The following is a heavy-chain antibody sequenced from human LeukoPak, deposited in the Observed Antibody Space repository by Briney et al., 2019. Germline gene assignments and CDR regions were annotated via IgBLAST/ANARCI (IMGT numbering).Heavy chain of an antibody. V-gene: IGHV3-21*01. CDR2: ISSSSIYI. D-gene: IGHD6-19*01. CDR1: GFTFSSYA. Sequence: GGSLRLSCAASGFTFSSYALNWVRQAPGKGLEWVSSISSSSIYIYYADSVKGRFTISRDNAKNSLYLQMNSLRAEDTAVYYCARDVGAVAGSNFDYWGQGTLVTVSS. J-gene: IGHJ4*02. CDR3: ARDVGAVAGSNFDY.